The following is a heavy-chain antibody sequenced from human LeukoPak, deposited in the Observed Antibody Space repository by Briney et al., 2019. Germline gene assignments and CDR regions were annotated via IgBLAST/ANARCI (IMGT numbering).Heavy chain of an antibody. Sequence: SETLSLTCAVYGGSFSGYYWSWIRQPPGKGLEWIGEINHRGSTNYNPSLKSRVTISVDTSKNQFSLKLSSVTAADTAVYYCARRTACWSGYMNDYWGQGTLVTVSS. CDR2: INHRGST. CDR1: GGSFSGYY. V-gene: IGHV4-34*01. D-gene: IGHD3-3*01. J-gene: IGHJ4*02. CDR3: ARRTACWSGYMNDY.